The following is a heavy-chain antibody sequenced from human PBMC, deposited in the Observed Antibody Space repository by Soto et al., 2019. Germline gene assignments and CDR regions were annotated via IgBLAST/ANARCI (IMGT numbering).Heavy chain of an antibody. CDR1: GFTFSSYA. V-gene: IGHV3-30-3*01. CDR3: AREIAVAGPNVRGGYYYGMDV. D-gene: IGHD6-19*01. CDR2: ISYDGSNK. J-gene: IGHJ6*02. Sequence: QVQLVESEGGVVQPGRSLRLSCAASGFTFSSYAMHWVRQAPGKGLEWVAVISYDGSNKYYADSVKGRFTISRDNSKNTLYLQMNSLRAEDTAVYYCAREIAVAGPNVRGGYYYGMDVWGQGTTVTVSS.